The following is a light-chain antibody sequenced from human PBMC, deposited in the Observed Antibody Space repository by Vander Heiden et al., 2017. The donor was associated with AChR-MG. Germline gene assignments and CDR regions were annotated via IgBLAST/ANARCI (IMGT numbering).Light chain of an antibody. CDR2: AAS. CDR1: QSISSY. J-gene: IGKJ3*01. V-gene: IGKV1-39*01. Sequence: DIQMTQSPSSLSASVGDRVTITCRASQSISSYLNWYQQKPGKAPKLLIYAASSLQSGVPSRFSGSGSGTDFTLTISRLQPEDFATYYCQQRDSTPFTFGHRTKVDIK. CDR3: QQRDSTPFT.